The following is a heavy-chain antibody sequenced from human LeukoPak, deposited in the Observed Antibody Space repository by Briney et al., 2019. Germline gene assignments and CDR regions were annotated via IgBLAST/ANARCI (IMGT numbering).Heavy chain of an antibody. CDR1: GYTFTSYY. D-gene: IGHD1-26*01. CDR3: ARGLRDSEDREFDY. V-gene: IGHV1-46*01. J-gene: IGHJ4*02. Sequence: ASVKVSCKASGYTFTSYYIHWLRQAPGQGPQWMGMINLIGGLTHYAPKFQGRVTMTRDTSTSTVYMELSSLGSEDTAVYYCARGLRDSEDREFDYWGQGTLVTVSS. CDR2: INLIGGLT.